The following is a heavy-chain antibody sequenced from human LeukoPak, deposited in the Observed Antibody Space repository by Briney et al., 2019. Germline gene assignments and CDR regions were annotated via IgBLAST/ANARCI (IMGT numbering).Heavy chain of an antibody. D-gene: IGHD3-10*01. J-gene: IGHJ6*03. V-gene: IGHV3-74*01. CDR2: INSDGSST. CDR3: ARGSGSYYYYYYYMDV. CDR1: GFTFSSYW. Sequence: PGGSLRLSCAASGFTFSSYWMHWVRQAPGKGLVWVSRINSDGSSTSYADSVKGRFTISRDNAKNTLYLQMNSLRAEDTAVYYCARGSGSYYYYYYYMDVWGKGTTVTISS.